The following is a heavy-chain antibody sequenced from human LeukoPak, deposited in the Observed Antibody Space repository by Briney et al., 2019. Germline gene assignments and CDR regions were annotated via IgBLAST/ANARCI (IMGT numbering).Heavy chain of an antibody. CDR1: GGSISSGGYY. Sequence: SETLSLTCTVSGGSISSGGYYWRWIRQHPGKGLEWIGYIYYSGSTYYNPSLRSRVTISVDTSKNQFSLKLSSVTAADTAVYYCARDLLGVRGLSWFDPWGQGTLVTVSS. D-gene: IGHD3-10*01. CDR2: IYYSGST. J-gene: IGHJ5*02. CDR3: ARDLLGVRGLSWFDP. V-gene: IGHV4-31*03.